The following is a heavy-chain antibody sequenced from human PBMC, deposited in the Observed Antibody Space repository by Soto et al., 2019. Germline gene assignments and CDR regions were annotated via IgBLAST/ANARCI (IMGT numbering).Heavy chain of an antibody. Sequence: SETLSLTCTVSGGSISSYYWSWIRQPPGKGLEWIGYIYYSGSTNYNPSLKSRVTISVDTSKNQFSLKLSSVTAADTAVYYCVRSPVVPAAEYYYYYYMDVWGKGTTVTVSS. CDR1: GGSISSYY. D-gene: IGHD2-2*01. CDR3: VRSPVVPAAEYYYYYYMDV. J-gene: IGHJ6*03. CDR2: IYYSGST. V-gene: IGHV4-59*01.